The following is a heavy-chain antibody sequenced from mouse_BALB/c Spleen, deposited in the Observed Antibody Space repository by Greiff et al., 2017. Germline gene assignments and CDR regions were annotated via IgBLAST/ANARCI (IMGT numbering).Heavy chain of an antibody. CDR1: GFSLTSYG. Sequence: QVQLKQSGPGLVQPSQSLSITCTVSGFSLTSYGVHWVRQSPGKGLEWLGVIWSGGSTDYNAAFISRLSISKDNSKSQVFFKMNSLQADDTAIYYCARGGGDYDDGPFAYWGQGTLVTVSA. J-gene: IGHJ3*01. V-gene: IGHV2-4-1*01. CDR3: ARGGGDYDDGPFAY. CDR2: IWSGGST. D-gene: IGHD2-4*01.